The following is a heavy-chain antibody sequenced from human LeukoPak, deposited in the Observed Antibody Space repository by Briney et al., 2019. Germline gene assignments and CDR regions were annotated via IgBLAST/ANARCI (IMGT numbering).Heavy chain of an antibody. CDR2: IYYSGST. CDR3: ARREGEQQLVDY. Sequence: SETLSLTCTVSGGSISSSSYYWGWIRQPPGKGLGWIGSIYYSGSTYYNPSLKSRVTISVDTSKNQFSLKLSSVTAADTAVYYCARREGEQQLVDYWGQGTLVTVSS. V-gene: IGHV4-39*07. J-gene: IGHJ4*02. CDR1: GGSISSSSYY. D-gene: IGHD6-13*01.